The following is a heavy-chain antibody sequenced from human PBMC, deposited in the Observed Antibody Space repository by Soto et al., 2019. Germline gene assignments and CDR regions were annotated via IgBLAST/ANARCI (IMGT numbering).Heavy chain of an antibody. J-gene: IGHJ6*02. Sequence: SETLSLTCTVSGGSISSSSYYWGWIRQPPGKGLEWIGSIYYSGSTYYNPSLKSRVTISVDTSKNQFSLKLSSVTAADTAVYYCARDITMVRGVTRPTGYYYGMDVWGQGTTVTVSS. CDR2: IYYSGST. CDR3: ARDITMVRGVTRPTGYYYGMDV. D-gene: IGHD3-10*01. CDR1: GGSISSSSYY. V-gene: IGHV4-39*07.